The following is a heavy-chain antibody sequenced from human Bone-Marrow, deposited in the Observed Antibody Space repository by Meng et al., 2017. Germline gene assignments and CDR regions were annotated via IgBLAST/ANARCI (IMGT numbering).Heavy chain of an antibody. CDR2: IKSKTDGGTT. Sequence: GGSLRLSCAASGFTFSNAWMSGVRQAPGKGLEWVGRIKSKTDGGTTDYAAPVKGRFTISREDSKNTLYLQMNSLKTEDTAVYYCTTDYHYYDSSGYYHTDTYYYYGMDVWGQGTMVTVDS. D-gene: IGHD3-22*01. CDR3: TTDYHYYDSSGYYHTDTYYYYGMDV. J-gene: IGHJ6*01. V-gene: IGHV3-15*01. CDR1: GFTFSNAW.